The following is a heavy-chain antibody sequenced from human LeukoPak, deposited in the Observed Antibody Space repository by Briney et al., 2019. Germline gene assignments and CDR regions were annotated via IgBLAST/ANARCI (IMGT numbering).Heavy chain of an antibody. CDR3: ARQKAVVVVAATPDEDYGDYEDYYYYMDV. J-gene: IGHJ6*03. CDR1: GFTFSRYW. CDR2: IKEDGSEK. V-gene: IGHV3-7*01. D-gene: IGHD2-15*01. Sequence: GGSLRLSCAASGFTFSRYWMSWVRQAPGKGLEWVANIKEDGSEKYYVDSVKGRLTISRDNAKNSLSLQIKSLRAEDTAVYYCARQKAVVVVAATPDEDYGDYEDYYYYMDVWGKGTTVTVSS.